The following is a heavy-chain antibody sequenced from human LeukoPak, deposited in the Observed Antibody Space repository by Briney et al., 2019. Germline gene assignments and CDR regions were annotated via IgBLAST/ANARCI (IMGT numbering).Heavy chain of an antibody. D-gene: IGHD1-26*01. CDR1: GFTVSSND. V-gene: IGHV3-53*01. Sequence: GGSLRLSCAASGFTVSSNDMSWVRQAPGKGLEWVSVIYSGGGTYYADSVKGRFTISRDNSKNTLYLQMNSLRAEDTAVYYCARGASGSYSAFDIWGQGTMVTVSS. J-gene: IGHJ3*02. CDR2: IYSGGGT. CDR3: ARGASGSYSAFDI.